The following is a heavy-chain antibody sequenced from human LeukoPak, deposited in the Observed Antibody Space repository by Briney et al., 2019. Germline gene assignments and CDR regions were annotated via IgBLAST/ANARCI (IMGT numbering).Heavy chain of an antibody. J-gene: IGHJ6*03. V-gene: IGHV3-48*01. Sequence: GGSLRLSCAASGFTFSSYSMNWVRQAPGKGLEWVSYISSSSSTIYYADSVKSRFTISRDNAKNSLYLQMNSLRAEDTAVYYCARAKKNYMDVWGKGTTVTVSS. CDR1: GFTFSSYS. CDR3: ARAKKNYMDV. CDR2: ISSSSSTI.